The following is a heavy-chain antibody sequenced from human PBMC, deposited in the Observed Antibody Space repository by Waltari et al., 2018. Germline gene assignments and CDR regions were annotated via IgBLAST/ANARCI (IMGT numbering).Heavy chain of an antibody. V-gene: IGHV4-61*02. Sequence: QVQLQESGPGLVKPTHTLSLTCTVSGEPISDDVSRWHSWTWIRQSAGKGLEWIRHIYSSGAVDYNPSLRSRVTISLDTPKSHFTLKLTSVTAADTAVYYCANRGVGNYFKYFRLWSPGTLVTVSS. CDR2: IYSSGAV. J-gene: IGHJ1*01. D-gene: IGHD1-7*01. CDR3: ANRGVGNYFKYFRL. CDR1: GEPISDDVSRWHS.